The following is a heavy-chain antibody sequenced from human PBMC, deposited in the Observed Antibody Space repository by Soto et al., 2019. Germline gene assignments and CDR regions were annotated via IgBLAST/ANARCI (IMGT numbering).Heavy chain of an antibody. CDR2: IYYSGST. CDR1: GGSISSYY. Sequence: PSETLSLTCTVSGGSISSYYWSWIRQPPGKGLEWIGYIYYSGSTYYNPSLKSRVTISVDTSKNQFSLKLSSVTAADTAVYYCARASITIFGVDVYYYGMDVWGQGTTVTVSS. V-gene: IGHV4-59*06. D-gene: IGHD3-3*01. CDR3: ARASITIFGVDVYYYGMDV. J-gene: IGHJ6*02.